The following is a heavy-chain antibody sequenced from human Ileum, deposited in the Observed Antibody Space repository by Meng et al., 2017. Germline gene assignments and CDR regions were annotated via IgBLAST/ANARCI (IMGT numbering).Heavy chain of an antibody. Sequence: QGRLRRGGGGLLTPSGILSLPWSVNGGSFSGYYRSRIRQPPGEGLEWIGEIQHSGSTNYNPSLKSRVTTSVDTSKNQFSLKLTSVTAADTAVYYCARGAWLVRGVIISSFDYWGQGALVTVSS. CDR1: GGSFSGYY. CDR3: ARGAWLVRGVIISSFDY. D-gene: IGHD3-10*01. V-gene: IGHV4-34*01. J-gene: IGHJ4*02. CDR2: IQHSGST.